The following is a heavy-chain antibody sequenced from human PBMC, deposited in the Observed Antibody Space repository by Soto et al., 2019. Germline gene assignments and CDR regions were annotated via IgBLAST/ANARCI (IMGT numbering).Heavy chain of an antibody. V-gene: IGHV3-43*01. CDR1: GFTFDDYT. CDR3: AKDTGGGYCSSTSCYELYGMDV. CDR2: ISWDGGST. D-gene: IGHD2-2*01. Sequence: GGSLRLSCAASGFTFDDYTMHWVRQAPGKGLEWVSLISWDGGSTYYADSVKGRFTISRDNSKNSLYLQMNSLRTEDTALYYCAKDTGGGYCSSTSCYELYGMDVWGQGTTVTVSS. J-gene: IGHJ6*02.